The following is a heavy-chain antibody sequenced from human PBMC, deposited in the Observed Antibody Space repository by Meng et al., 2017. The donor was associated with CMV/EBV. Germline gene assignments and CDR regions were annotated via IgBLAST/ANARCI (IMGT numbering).Heavy chain of an antibody. Sequence: PETLSLTCTVSGGSISSSSYSWGWIRQPPGTGQEWIGSIYYSGSTYYNPSLKSRVTISVDTSKNQFSLKLSSVTAADTAVYYCARFERTYGMDVWGQGTTVTVSS. CDR3: ARFERTYGMDV. J-gene: IGHJ6*02. CDR1: GGSISSSSYS. CDR2: IYYSGST. V-gene: IGHV4-39*07.